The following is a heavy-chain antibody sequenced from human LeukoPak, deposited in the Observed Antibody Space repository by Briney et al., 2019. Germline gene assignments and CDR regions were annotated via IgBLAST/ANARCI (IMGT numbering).Heavy chain of an antibody. V-gene: IGHV3-21*01. CDR3: ARDYSGWGRDFDY. CDR1: GFTFSSYS. D-gene: IGHD6-19*01. CDR2: ISSSSSYI. J-gene: IGHJ4*02. Sequence: GGSLRLSCAASGFTFSSYSMNWVSQARGKGLEWVSSISSSSSYIYYADSVKGRFTISRDNAKNSLYLQMNSLRAEDTAVYYCARDYSGWGRDFDYWGQGTLVTVSS.